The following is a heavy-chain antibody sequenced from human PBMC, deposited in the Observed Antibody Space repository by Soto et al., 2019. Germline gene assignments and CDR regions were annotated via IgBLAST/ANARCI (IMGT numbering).Heavy chain of an antibody. CDR3: ASTYKYGYFDY. CDR2: IYSGGST. CDR1: GFTVSSNY. V-gene: IGHV3-66*01. Sequence: EVQLVESGGGLVQRGGSLRLSCAASGFTVSSNYMSWVRQAPGKGLEWVSVIYSGGSTYYADSVKGRFTISRDNSKNTLYLQMNSLRAEDTAVYYCASTYKYGYFDYWGQGTQVTVSS. J-gene: IGHJ4*02. D-gene: IGHD3-10*01.